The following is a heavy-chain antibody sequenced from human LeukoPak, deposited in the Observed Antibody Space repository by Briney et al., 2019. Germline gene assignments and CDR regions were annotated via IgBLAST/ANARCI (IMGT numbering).Heavy chain of an antibody. CDR2: ISTYNGKT. CDR3: ARGRRILVGDTNAGDFFDY. D-gene: IGHD1-26*01. Sequence: GASVKVSCNTSGYSFTSYGITWVRQAPGQGLEWMGWISTYNGKTNYAQKFQGRVTLTTDTSTSTAYMEVTSLRSDDTAVYYCARGRRILVGDTNAGDFFDYWGQGTLVTVSS. J-gene: IGHJ4*02. CDR1: GYSFTSYG. V-gene: IGHV1-18*01.